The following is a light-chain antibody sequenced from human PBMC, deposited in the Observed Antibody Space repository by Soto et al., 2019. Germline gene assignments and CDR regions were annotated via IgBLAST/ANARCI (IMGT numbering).Light chain of an antibody. J-gene: IGLJ1*01. Sequence: VLTQPPSVSGAPGQRVTISCTGSSSNIGAGYGVHWYQHLPGTAPKLLIYGNNNRPSGVPDRFSASKSGPSASLAITGLQADDEADYYCQSYDSSLSAPYVFGTGTKVTVL. V-gene: IGLV1-40*01. CDR2: GNN. CDR3: QSYDSSLSAPYV. CDR1: SSNIGAGYG.